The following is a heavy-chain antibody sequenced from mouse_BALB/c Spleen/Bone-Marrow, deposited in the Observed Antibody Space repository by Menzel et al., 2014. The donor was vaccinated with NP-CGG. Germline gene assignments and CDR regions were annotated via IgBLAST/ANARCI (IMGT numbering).Heavy chain of an antibody. J-gene: IGHJ3*01. CDR3: ARREWLYDGWFAT. D-gene: IGHD2-3*01. CDR1: GYSITSGYS. Sequence: EVQLQESGPDLVKPSQSLSLTCTVTGYSITSGYSWHWIRQFPGNKLEWMGYISYSGSTSYNPSLKSRISITRDTSKNQFFLQLNSVTSEDTATYYCARREWLYDGWFATGAKGLWSLSLQ. CDR2: ISYSGST. V-gene: IGHV3-1*02.